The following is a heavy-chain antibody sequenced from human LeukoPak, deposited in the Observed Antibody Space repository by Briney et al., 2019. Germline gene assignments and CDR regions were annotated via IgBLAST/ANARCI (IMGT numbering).Heavy chain of an antibody. D-gene: IGHD2-15*01. Sequence: GGSLRLSCAASGFTFSSYGMHWVRQAPGKGLEWVAFIRYDGSNKYYADSVKGRFTISRDNSKNTLYLQMNSLRAEDTAVYYCAKDPGYCSGGSCFHFDYWGQGTLVTVSS. V-gene: IGHV3-30*02. CDR1: GFTFSSYG. CDR3: AKDPGYCSGGSCFHFDY. J-gene: IGHJ4*02. CDR2: IRYDGSNK.